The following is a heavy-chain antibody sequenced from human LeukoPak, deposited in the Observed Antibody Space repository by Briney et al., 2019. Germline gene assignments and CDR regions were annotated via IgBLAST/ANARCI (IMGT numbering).Heavy chain of an antibody. Sequence: PGGSLRLSCAASGFTFSSYAMSWVRQAPGKGLEWVSAISGSGGSTYYADSVKGRFTISRDNSKNTLYLQMSSLRAEDTAVYYCAKRPRKLQGTHFQHWGQGTLVTVSS. CDR2: ISGSGGST. CDR1: GFTFSSYA. CDR3: AKRPRKLQGTHFQH. J-gene: IGHJ1*01. D-gene: IGHD1-14*01. V-gene: IGHV3-23*01.